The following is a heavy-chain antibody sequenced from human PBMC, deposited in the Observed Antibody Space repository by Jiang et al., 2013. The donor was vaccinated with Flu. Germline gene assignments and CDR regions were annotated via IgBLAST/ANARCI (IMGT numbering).Heavy chain of an antibody. CDR3: AKDMMPGTQWLDLPGDY. V-gene: IGHV3-30*18. D-gene: IGHD6-19*01. CDR1: GFTFSSYG. J-gene: IGHJ4*02. CDR2: ISYDGSNK. Sequence: SGGGVVQPGRSLRLSCAASGFTFSSYGMHWVRQAPGKGLEWVAVISYDGSNKYYADSVKGRFTISRDNSKNTLYLQMNSLRAEDTAVYYCAKDMMPGTQWLDLPGDYWGQGTLVTVSS.